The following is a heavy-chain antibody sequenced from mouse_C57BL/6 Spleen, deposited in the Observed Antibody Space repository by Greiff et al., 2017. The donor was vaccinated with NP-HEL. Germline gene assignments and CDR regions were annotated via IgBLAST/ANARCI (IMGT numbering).Heavy chain of an antibody. CDR3: ARRTRNWYFDV. V-gene: IGHV1-42*01. Sequence: VQLKESGPELVKPGASVKISCKASGYSFTGYYMNWVKQSPEKSLEWIGEINPSTGGTTYNQKFKAKATLTVDKSSSTAYMQLKSLTSEDSAVYYCARRTRNWYFDVWGTGTTVTVSS. D-gene: IGHD2-13*01. CDR1: GYSFTGYY. CDR2: INPSTGGT. J-gene: IGHJ1*03.